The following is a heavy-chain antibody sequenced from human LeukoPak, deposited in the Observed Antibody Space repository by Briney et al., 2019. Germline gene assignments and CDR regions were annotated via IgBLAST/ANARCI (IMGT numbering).Heavy chain of an antibody. CDR3: ARDEYSSSPISTGLIQH. J-gene: IGHJ1*01. CDR2: IYHTGST. Sequence: PSETLSLTCTVSGYSMSSGSYWGWIRQPPGKGLEWIGSIYHTGSTSYNPSLKSRVTISVDTSKNQFSLRLSSVTAADTAVYYCARDEYSSSPISTGLIQHWGQGTLVTVSS. V-gene: IGHV4-38-2*02. D-gene: IGHD6-13*01. CDR1: GYSMSSGSY.